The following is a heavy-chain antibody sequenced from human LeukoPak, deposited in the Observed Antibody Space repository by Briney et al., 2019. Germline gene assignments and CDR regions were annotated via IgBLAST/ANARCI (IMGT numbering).Heavy chain of an antibody. V-gene: IGHV3-23*01. J-gene: IGHJ4*02. CDR3: AKDRNAIQAIWGSKSFDY. CDR1: GFTFSSYA. CDR2: ISGNGVST. Sequence: PGGSLRLSCAASGFTFSSYAMSWVRQAPGKGLEWVSTISGNGVSTYYADSVKGRFTISRDISMNTVYLQLNSLRADDTAVYYCAKDRNAIQAIWGSKSFDYWGQGTLDTVSS. D-gene: IGHD3-16*01.